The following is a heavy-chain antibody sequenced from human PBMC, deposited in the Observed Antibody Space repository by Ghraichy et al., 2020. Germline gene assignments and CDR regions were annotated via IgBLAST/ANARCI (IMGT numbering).Heavy chain of an antibody. Sequence: GGSLRPSCAASGFTFSSYTMSWVRQAPGKGLEWVSSIGDSDGTAYYADSVKGRFTISRDNSRHTLYLQMNSLRADDTAVYYCAKAYSSYYYYGMDVWGQGTTVTVSS. CDR3: AKAYSSYYYYGMDV. J-gene: IGHJ6*02. D-gene: IGHD2-15*01. CDR1: GFTFSSYT. V-gene: IGHV3-23*01. CDR2: IGDSDGTA.